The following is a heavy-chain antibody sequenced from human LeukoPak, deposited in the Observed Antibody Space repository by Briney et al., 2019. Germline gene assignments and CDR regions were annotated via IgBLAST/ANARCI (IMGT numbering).Heavy chain of an antibody. V-gene: IGHV3-66*01. Sequence: GGSLRLSCAASGFTVSSNYMSWVRQAPGKGLEWASVIYSGGSTYYADSVKGRFTISRDNSKNTLYLQMNSLRAEDTAVYYCASPRGVYGDYVFDYWGQGTLVTVSS. J-gene: IGHJ4*02. CDR2: IYSGGST. CDR1: GFTVSSNY. D-gene: IGHD4-17*01. CDR3: ASPRGVYGDYVFDY.